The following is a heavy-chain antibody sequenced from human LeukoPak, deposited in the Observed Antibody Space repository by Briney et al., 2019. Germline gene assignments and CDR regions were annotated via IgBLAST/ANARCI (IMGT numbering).Heavy chain of an antibody. V-gene: IGHV3-7*03. J-gene: IGHJ4*02. Sequence: GGSLRLSCAASGFPFNAYWMTWVRQAPGKGLEWVANIRQDGDTKYYVDSVKGRFTISRDNAMNSLYLQMSSLRAEDTAIYYCARSLPYGTTWYGRSDFWGQGTLVTVSS. CDR3: ARSLPYGTTWYGRSDF. CDR1: GFPFNAYW. D-gene: IGHD6-13*01. CDR2: IRQDGDTK.